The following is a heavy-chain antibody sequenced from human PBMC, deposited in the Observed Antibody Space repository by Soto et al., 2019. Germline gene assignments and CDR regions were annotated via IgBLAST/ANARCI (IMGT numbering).Heavy chain of an antibody. V-gene: IGHV3-48*03. CDR3: ARGDYDSSGYLLYYYYGMDV. J-gene: IGHJ6*02. CDR2: ISSSGSTI. D-gene: IGHD3-22*01. CDR1: GFTFSSYE. Sequence: EVQLVESGGGLVQPGGSLRLSCAASGFTFSSYEMNWVRQAPGKGLEWVSYISSSGSTIYYADSVKGRFTISRDNSKNTLYLQMNSLRAEDTAVYYCARGDYDSSGYLLYYYYGMDVWGQGTTVTVSS.